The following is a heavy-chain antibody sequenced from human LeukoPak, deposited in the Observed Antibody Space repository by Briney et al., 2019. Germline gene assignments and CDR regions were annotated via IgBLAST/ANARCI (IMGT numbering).Heavy chain of an antibody. Sequence: SQTLSLTCTVSGGSISSGGYYWSWIRQQPGKSLEWIGYIYYSGSTYYNPSLKSRVTISVDTSKNQFSLKPSSVTAADTAVYYCARDSTHIAVAGSYDYWGQGTLVTVSS. V-gene: IGHV4-31*03. CDR2: IYYSGST. CDR1: GGSISSGGYY. D-gene: IGHD6-19*01. CDR3: ARDSTHIAVAGSYDY. J-gene: IGHJ4*02.